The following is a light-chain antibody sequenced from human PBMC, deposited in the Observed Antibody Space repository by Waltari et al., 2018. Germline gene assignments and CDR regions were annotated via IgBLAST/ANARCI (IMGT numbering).Light chain of an antibody. CDR3: ALYMGSGIWV. CDR1: SGSLSTTSY. Sequence: QTVVTQEPSLSVSPGGTVTLTCALSSGSLSTTSYATWYQPTPGQAPRTPVYNANARSSGVPDRFSGPILGNTAALTITGAQADDESDYYCALYMGSGIWVFGGGTRLTVL. J-gene: IGLJ3*02. CDR2: NAN. V-gene: IGLV8-61*01.